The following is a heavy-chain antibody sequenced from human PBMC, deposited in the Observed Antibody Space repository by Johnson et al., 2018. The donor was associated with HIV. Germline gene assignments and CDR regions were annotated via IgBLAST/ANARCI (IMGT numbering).Heavy chain of an antibody. CDR2: ISFDENNK. V-gene: IGHV3-30-3*01. D-gene: IGHD5-12*01. J-gene: IGHJ3*02. CDR1: GFTVSSNY. Sequence: QVQLVESGGGLVQPGGSLRLSCTASGFTVSSNYMSWVRQAPGKGLEWVAVISFDENNKVYADSVKGRFTISRDNSKNTLFLHMNSLRTEDTAIYYCARVGVSGYDLAAFDIWGRGTMVTVSS. CDR3: ARVGVSGYDLAAFDI.